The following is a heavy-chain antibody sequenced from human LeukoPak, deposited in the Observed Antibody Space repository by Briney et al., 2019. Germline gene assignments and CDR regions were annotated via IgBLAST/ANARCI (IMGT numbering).Heavy chain of an antibody. CDR2: IYYSGAT. CDR1: GGSISNYY. D-gene: IGHD3-10*01. J-gene: IGHJ4*02. CDR3: ARFGITVVRGGKYYFDY. V-gene: IGHV4-59*08. Sequence: SETLSLTCTVSGGSISNYYWSWIRQPPGKGLEWIGHIYYSGATKYNPSLKSRITISVDTSKNQFSLMLSSVTATDTAVYYCARFGITVVRGGKYYFDYWGQGALVTVS.